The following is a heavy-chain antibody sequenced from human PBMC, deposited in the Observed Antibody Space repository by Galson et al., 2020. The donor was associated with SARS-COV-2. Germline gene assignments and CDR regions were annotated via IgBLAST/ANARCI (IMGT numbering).Heavy chain of an antibody. CDR3: ATYYYGSGSNPGYYYYYMDV. CDR2: ISSSSSYI. D-gene: IGHD3-10*01. Sequence: GESLKISCAASGFTFSSYSMHWVRQAPGKGLEWVSSISSSSSYIYYADSVKGRFTISRDNAKNSLYLQMNSLRAEDTAVYYCATYYYGSGSNPGYYYYYMDVWGKGTTVTISS. V-gene: IGHV3-21*01. CDR1: GFTFSSYS. J-gene: IGHJ6*03.